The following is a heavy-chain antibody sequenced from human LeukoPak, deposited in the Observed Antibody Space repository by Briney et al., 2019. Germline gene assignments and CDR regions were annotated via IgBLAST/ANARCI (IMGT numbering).Heavy chain of an antibody. J-gene: IGHJ2*01. Sequence: GGSLRLSCAASGFSFDDYAMSWVRQAPGKGLEWVSGINWSGVSTGYADSVKGRFTISRDNTKNSLFLQLNSLRAEDTAFYYCAKGKDALNPYWYFDVWGRGTLVSVSS. D-gene: IGHD2-15*01. V-gene: IGHV3-20*04. CDR3: AKGKDALNPYWYFDV. CDR1: GFSFDDYA. CDR2: INWSGVST.